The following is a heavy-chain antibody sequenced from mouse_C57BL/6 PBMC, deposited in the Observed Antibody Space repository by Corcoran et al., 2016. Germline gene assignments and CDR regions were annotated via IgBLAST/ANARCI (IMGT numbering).Heavy chain of an antibody. CDR1: GYTFTDYY. D-gene: IGHD4-1*01. Sequence: EVQLQQSGPELVKPGASVKISCKASGYTFTDYYMNWVKQSHGKSLEWIGDINPNNGGTSYNQKFKGKATLTVDKSSSTAYMELRSLTSEDSAVYYCARRTLGSYWGQGTTLTVSS. CDR2: INPNNGGT. V-gene: IGHV1-26*01. CDR3: ARRTLGSY. J-gene: IGHJ2*01.